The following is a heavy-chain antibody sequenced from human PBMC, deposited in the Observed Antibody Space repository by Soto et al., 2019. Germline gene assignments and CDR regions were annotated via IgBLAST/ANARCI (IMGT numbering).Heavy chain of an antibody. CDR1: GGSISSGGYY. J-gene: IGHJ5*02. Sequence: QVQLQESGPGLVKPSQTLSLTCTVSGGSISSGGYYWSWIRQHPGKGLEWIGYIYYSGSTYCNPSLKSRVTISVDTSKNQFSLKLSSVTAADTAVYYCARGWHGDYEGWFDPWGQGTLVTVSS. CDR3: ARGWHGDYEGWFDP. CDR2: IYYSGST. D-gene: IGHD4-17*01. V-gene: IGHV4-31*03.